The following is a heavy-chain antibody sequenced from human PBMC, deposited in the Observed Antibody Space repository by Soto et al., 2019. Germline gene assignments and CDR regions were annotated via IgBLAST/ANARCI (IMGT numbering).Heavy chain of an antibody. CDR2: ISGNGGST. V-gene: IGHV3-23*01. J-gene: IGHJ6*02. CDR3: ANDYYGMDV. CDR1: GFTFSGYA. Sequence: GGSLRLSCAASGFTFSGYAMSWVRQAPGKGLEWVSAISGNGGSTNYADSVKGRFTTSRDITKNTLYLQMNSLRVEDTAVYYCANDYYGMDVWGQGTTVTVSS.